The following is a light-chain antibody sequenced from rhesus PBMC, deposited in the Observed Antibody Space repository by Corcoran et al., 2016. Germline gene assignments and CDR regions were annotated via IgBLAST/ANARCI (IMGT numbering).Light chain of an antibody. CDR2: KTS. CDR1: QDITSS. Sequence: DIQMTQSPSSLSASVGDRVIITCRASQDITSSFNWYQQKPGKFPKRLFYKTSRLESGVPSRFSGGGSGTAFTLTIRSLQPADFAPYYCLPYNTDPPTFGQGTRVEIK. CDR3: LPYNTDPPT. V-gene: IGKV1-43*02. J-gene: IGKJ1*01.